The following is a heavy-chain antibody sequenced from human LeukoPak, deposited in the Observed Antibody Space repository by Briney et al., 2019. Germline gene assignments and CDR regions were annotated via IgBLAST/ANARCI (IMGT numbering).Heavy chain of an antibody. CDR3: ARGGSSWEPFDY. V-gene: IGHV3-74*01. CDR2: INSDGSST. CDR1: GFTFSSYW. D-gene: IGHD6-13*01. Sequence: GGSLRLSCAASGFTFSSYWMHWVHQAPGKGLVWVSRINSDGSSTSYADSVKGRFTISRDNAKNTLYLQMNSLRAEDTAVYYCARGGSSWEPFDYWGQGTLVTVSS. J-gene: IGHJ4*02.